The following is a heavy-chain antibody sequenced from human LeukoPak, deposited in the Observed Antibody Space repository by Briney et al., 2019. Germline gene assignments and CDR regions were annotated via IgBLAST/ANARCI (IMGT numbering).Heavy chain of an antibody. Sequence: GGSLRLTCVASGFTFSSYSMNWVRQAPGKGLEWVPSISSSSSYIYYADSVKGRFTISRDNAKNSLYLQMNSLRAEDTAVYYCAREPTYYYDSSGYCDYWGQGTLVTVSS. CDR3: AREPTYYYDSSGYCDY. J-gene: IGHJ4*02. V-gene: IGHV3-21*01. CDR1: GFTFSSYS. D-gene: IGHD3-22*01. CDR2: ISSSSSYI.